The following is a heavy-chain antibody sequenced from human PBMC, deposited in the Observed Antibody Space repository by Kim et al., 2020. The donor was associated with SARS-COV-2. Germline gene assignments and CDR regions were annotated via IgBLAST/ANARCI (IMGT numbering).Heavy chain of an antibody. V-gene: IGHV4-39*01. J-gene: IGHJ6*02. CDR2: IYYSGST. CDR3: ARQAAGTFDYGMDV. D-gene: IGHD6-13*01. CDR1: GGSISSSSYY. Sequence: SETLSLTCTVSGGSISSSSYYWGWIRQPPGKGLEWIGSIYYSGSTYYNPSLKSRVTISVDTTKNQFSLKLSSVTAADTAVYYCARQAAGTFDYGMDVWG.